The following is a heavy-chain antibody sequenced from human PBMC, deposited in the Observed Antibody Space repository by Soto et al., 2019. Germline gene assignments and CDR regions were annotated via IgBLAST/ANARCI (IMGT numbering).Heavy chain of an antibody. Sequence: ASVKVSCKASGGTFSSYTISWVRQAPGQGLEWMGRIVPILGIANYAQKFQGRVTITADKSTSTAYMELSSLRSEDTAVYYCARELGYCSSTSCQGGDWGQGTLVTVSS. CDR3: ARELGYCSSTSCQGGD. CDR2: IVPILGIA. D-gene: IGHD2-2*01. CDR1: GGTFSSYT. J-gene: IGHJ4*02. V-gene: IGHV1-69*04.